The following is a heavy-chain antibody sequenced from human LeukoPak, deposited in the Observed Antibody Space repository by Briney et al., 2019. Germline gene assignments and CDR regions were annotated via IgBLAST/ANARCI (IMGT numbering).Heavy chain of an antibody. Sequence: SETLSLTCTVSGSSISSYYWSWIRQPPGKGLEWIGYIYYSGSTNYNPSLKSRVTISVDTSKNQFSLKLSSVTAADTAVYYCARVQRGYFDYWGQGTLVTVSS. V-gene: IGHV4-59*01. CDR2: IYYSGST. CDR3: ARVQRGYFDY. D-gene: IGHD6-25*01. J-gene: IGHJ4*02. CDR1: GSSISSYY.